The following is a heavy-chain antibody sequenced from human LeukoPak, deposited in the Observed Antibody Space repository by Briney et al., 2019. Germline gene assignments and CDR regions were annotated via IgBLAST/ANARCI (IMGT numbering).Heavy chain of an antibody. Sequence: GGSLRLSCAASGFTFDDYGMSWVRQAPGKGLEWVSGINWNGGGTGYADSVTGRFTISRGNAKNSLYLQMNSLRAEDTALYYCARNVECSSTRRYFGRPDYWGQGTLVTVSS. CDR1: GFTFDDYG. CDR2: INWNGGGT. D-gene: IGHD2-2*01. CDR3: ARNVECSSTRRYFGRPDY. J-gene: IGHJ4*02. V-gene: IGHV3-20*04.